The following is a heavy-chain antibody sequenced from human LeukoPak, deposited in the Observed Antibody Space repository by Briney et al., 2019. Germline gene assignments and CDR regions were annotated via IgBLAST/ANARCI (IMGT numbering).Heavy chain of an antibody. J-gene: IGHJ3*02. CDR1: GFTFSSYS. CDR3: ARDSGDNSGYYWGAFDI. V-gene: IGHV3-48*04. Sequence: RGSLRLSCAASGFTFSSYSMNWVRQAPGKGLEWVSYISSSSSTIYYADSVKGRFTISRDNAKNSLYLQMNSLRAEDTAVYYCARDSGDNSGYYWGAFDIWGQGTMVTVSS. CDR2: ISSSSSTI. D-gene: IGHD3-22*01.